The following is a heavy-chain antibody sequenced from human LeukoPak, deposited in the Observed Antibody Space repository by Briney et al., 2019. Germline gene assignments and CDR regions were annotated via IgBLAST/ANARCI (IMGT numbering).Heavy chain of an antibody. CDR3: ARDELVGSWPPRFDY. J-gene: IGHJ4*02. Sequence: GASVKVSCKASGGTFISYAISWVRQAPGQGLEWMGGIIPIFGTANYAQKFQGRVTITTDESTSTAYMELSSLRSEDTAVYYCARDELVGSWPPRFDYWGQGTLVTVSS. V-gene: IGHV1-69*05. D-gene: IGHD6-13*01. CDR2: IIPIFGTA. CDR1: GGTFISYA.